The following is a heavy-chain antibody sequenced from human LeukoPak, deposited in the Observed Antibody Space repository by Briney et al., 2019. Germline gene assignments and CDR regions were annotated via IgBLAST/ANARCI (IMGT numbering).Heavy chain of an antibody. Sequence: SETLSLTCAVYGGSFSGYYWSWIRQPPGKGLEWIGEINHSGSTNYNPSLKSRVTISVDTSKNQFSLKLSSVTAADTAVYYCARGAITIFGVVMIRYGMDVWGQGTTVTVSS. D-gene: IGHD3-3*01. CDR2: INHSGST. CDR1: GGSFSGYY. V-gene: IGHV4-34*01. J-gene: IGHJ6*02. CDR3: ARGAITIFGVVMIRYGMDV.